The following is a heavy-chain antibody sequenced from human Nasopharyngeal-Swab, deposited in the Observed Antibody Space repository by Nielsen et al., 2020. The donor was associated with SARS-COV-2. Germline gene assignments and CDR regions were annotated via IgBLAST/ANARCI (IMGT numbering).Heavy chain of an antibody. CDR1: GFSISSTF. Sequence: GESLKISCAVSGFSISSTFINWVRQAPGKGLEWISLINSAGEGVYGDSVKGRFTISRDTFKNTVSLQMNSLRAEDTAVYYCATGACDYWGQGALVTVSS. CDR3: ATGACDY. V-gene: IGHV3-53*01. CDR2: INSAGEG. J-gene: IGHJ4*02.